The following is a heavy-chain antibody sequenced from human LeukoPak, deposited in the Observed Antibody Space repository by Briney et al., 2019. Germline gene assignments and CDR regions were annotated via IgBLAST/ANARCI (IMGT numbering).Heavy chain of an antibody. D-gene: IGHD4-17*01. J-gene: IGHJ5*02. Sequence: GASVKVSCKASGYTFTGYYMHWVQQAPGKGLEWMGPVDPEDGETIYAEKFQGRVTITADTSTDTAYMELSSLRSEDTAVYYCARYADYGDYNWFDPWGQGTLVTVSS. V-gene: IGHV1-69-2*01. CDR1: GYTFTGYY. CDR2: VDPEDGET. CDR3: ARYADYGDYNWFDP.